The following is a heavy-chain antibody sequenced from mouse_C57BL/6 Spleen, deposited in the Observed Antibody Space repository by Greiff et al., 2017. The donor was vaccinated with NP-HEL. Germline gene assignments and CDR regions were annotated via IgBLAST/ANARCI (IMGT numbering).Heavy chain of an antibody. D-gene: IGHD4-1*01. CDR3: ARGVVLTGRRWYFDV. CDR1: GYKFTDYY. J-gene: IGHJ1*03. CDR2: INPNNGGT. V-gene: IGHV1-26*01. Sequence: EVKLQQSGPELVKPGASVKISCKASGYKFTDYYMNWVKQSNGTSLEWIGDINPNNGGTSYHQKFKGQATLTVDTSSSTAYMELRSLASEDSAGYYCARGVVLTGRRWYFDVWGTGTTVTVSS.